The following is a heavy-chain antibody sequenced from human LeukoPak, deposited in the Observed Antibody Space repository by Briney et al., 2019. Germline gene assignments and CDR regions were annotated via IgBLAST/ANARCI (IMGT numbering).Heavy chain of an antibody. J-gene: IGHJ4*02. V-gene: IGHV4-59*12. CDR1: GGSISSYY. CDR2: IYYSGST. CDR3: ARWVVVVAATPEWADY. D-gene: IGHD2-15*01. Sequence: SETLSLTCTVSGGSISSYYWSWIRQPPGKGLEWIGYIYYSGSTNYNPSLKSRVTISVDTSKNQFSLKLSSVTAADTAVYYCARWVVVVAATPEWADYWGQGTLVTVSS.